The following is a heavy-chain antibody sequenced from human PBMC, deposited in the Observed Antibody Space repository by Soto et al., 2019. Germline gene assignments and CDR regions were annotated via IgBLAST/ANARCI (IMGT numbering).Heavy chain of an antibody. CDR3: AIGGRWLQLSGPFDY. J-gene: IGHJ4*02. V-gene: IGHV4-34*01. CDR2: INHSGST. Sequence: PSETLSLTCAVYGGSFSGYYWSWIRQPPGKGLEWIGEINHSGSTNYNPSLKSRVTISVDTSKNQFSLKLSSVTAADTAVYYCAIGGRWLQLSGPFDYWGQGTLVSGSS. D-gene: IGHD5-12*01. CDR1: GGSFSGYY.